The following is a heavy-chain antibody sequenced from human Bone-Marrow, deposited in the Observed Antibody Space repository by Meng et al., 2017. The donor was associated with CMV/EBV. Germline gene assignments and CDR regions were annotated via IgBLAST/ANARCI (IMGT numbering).Heavy chain of an antibody. J-gene: IGHJ4*02. CDR3: AKATYSSPPFDY. CDR1: GFTFSSYS. CDR2: IRYDGSNK. V-gene: IGHV3-30*02. Sequence: GESLKISCAASGFTFSSYSMNWVRQAPGKGLEWVAFIRYDGSNKYYADSVKGRFTISRDNSKNTLYLQMNSLRAEDTAVYYCAKATYSSPPFDYWGQGTLVTVSS. D-gene: IGHD4-11*01.